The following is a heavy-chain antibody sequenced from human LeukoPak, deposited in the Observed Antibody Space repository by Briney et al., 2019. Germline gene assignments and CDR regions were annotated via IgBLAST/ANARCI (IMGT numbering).Heavy chain of an antibody. CDR1: GGSISLDY. D-gene: IGHD3-10*01. Sequence: PSETLSLTCTVSGGSISLDYWSWIRQPPGKGLEWIGYFYDTRSPKYNPSLERRVTISVDMSSNQFSLNLTSVTAADTAVYYCARGRGSLTYWGQGTLATVSS. J-gene: IGHJ4*02. CDR2: FYDTRSP. V-gene: IGHV4-59*01. CDR3: ARGRGSLTY.